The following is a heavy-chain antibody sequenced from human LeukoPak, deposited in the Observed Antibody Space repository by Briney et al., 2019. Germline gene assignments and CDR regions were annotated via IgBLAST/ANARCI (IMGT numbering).Heavy chain of an antibody. Sequence: GGSLRLSCAASGFTFSDYYMSWIRQAPGKGLEWVSYISSSGSTIYYADSVKGRFTISRDNAKNSLYLHMNSLRAEDTAVHYCAREVYGDYDLDYWGQGTLVTVSS. CDR3: AREVYGDYDLDY. J-gene: IGHJ4*02. V-gene: IGHV3-11*04. D-gene: IGHD4-17*01. CDR1: GFTFSDYY. CDR2: ISSSGSTI.